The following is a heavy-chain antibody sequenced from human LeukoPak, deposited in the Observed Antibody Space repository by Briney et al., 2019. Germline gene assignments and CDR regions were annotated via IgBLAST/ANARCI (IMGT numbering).Heavy chain of an antibody. CDR1: GGTFSSYA. Sequence: SVKVSCKASGGTFSSYAISWVRQAPGQGLEWMGRIIPILGIANYAQKFQGRVTITADKSTSTAYMELSSLRSEDTVVYYCARSPYSSSWFPFDYWGQGTLVTVSS. V-gene: IGHV1-69*04. CDR2: IIPILGIA. CDR3: ARSPYSSSWFPFDY. J-gene: IGHJ4*02. D-gene: IGHD6-13*01.